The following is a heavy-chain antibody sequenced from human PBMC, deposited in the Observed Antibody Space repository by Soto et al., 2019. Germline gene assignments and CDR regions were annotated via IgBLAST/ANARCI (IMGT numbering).Heavy chain of an antibody. CDR3: VKDSVGSRSWYWFDS. CDR2: ISWNSETI. Sequence: EGQLVESGGALVQPGGSLRLSCGASGFTFDDYAMHWVRQAPGKGLEWVASISWNSETIAYGESVKGRFTISRDNAKNSLQLQMNSLRPEDTALYCCVKDSVGSRSWYWFDSWGQGTQVTV. V-gene: IGHV3-9*01. CDR1: GFTFDDYA. J-gene: IGHJ5*01. D-gene: IGHD3-10*01.